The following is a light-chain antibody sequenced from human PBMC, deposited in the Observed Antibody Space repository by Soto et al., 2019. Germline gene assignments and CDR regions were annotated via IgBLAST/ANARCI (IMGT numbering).Light chain of an antibody. Sequence: EIVLTQSPGTLSLSPGDRATLSCRASQSLSVSYIAWYQQRPGQAPRLLIYGTSTRATGIPDRFSGSGSGTDFTLAISRLEPEDFAVYYCHQCGDSPQTFGQGTTVEI. V-gene: IGKV3-20*01. CDR3: HQCGDSPQT. CDR2: GTS. J-gene: IGKJ1*01. CDR1: QSLSVSY.